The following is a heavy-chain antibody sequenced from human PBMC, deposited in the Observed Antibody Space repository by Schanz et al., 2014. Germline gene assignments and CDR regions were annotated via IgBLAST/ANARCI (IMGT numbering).Heavy chain of an antibody. V-gene: IGHV3-23*01. CDR1: GFTFSSYA. CDR2: ISASGGDT. J-gene: IGHJ4*02. Sequence: EVQLLESGGGLVQPGGSLRLSCAASGFTFSSYAMSWVRQAPGKGLEWVSAISASGGDTYYADSVKGRFTISRDNSKNTLYLQMNRLRAEDTAVYYCAKVRYSSGWRGDYFDAWGQGTLVTVAS. D-gene: IGHD3-9*01. CDR3: AKVRYSSGWRGDYFDA.